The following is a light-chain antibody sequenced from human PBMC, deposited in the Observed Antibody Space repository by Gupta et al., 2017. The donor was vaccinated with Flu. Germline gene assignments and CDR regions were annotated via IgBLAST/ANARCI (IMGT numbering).Light chain of an antibody. V-gene: IGKV3-20*01. CDR3: QQYGSSQGFT. Sequence: EIVLTQSPGTLSLSPGERATLSCRASQSVSSSYLAWYQQKPGQAPRLLIYGASSRATGIPDRFSGSGSGTDFTLTISRLEPEDFAVHYCQQYGSSQGFTFGPGTKVDIK. CDR2: GAS. J-gene: IGKJ3*01. CDR1: QSVSSSY.